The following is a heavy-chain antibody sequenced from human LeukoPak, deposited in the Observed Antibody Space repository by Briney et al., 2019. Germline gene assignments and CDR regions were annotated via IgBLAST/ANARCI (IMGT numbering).Heavy chain of an antibody. D-gene: IGHD3-22*01. CDR1: GYTFTDYF. CDR2: ISPNSGDT. V-gene: IGHV1-2*02. Sequence: GASVKVSCKASGYTFTDYFIHWVRQAPGQGLEWMGWISPNSGDTDYAQSFQGRATMTSDTSISTAYMDLSRLKSDDTAVYFCAREESGYYLGYWGQGTLVTVSS. CDR3: AREESGYYLGY. J-gene: IGHJ4*02.